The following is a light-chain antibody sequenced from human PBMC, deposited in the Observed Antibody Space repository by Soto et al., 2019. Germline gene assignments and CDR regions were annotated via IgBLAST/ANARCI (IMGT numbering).Light chain of an antibody. CDR2: EGT. CDR1: SSNVGTYDL. V-gene: IGLV2-23*01. Sequence: QSALTQPASVSASPGQSITISCTGTSSNVGTYDLVSWYQHHPDKAPKLIIYEGTKWPSGISSRFSGSKSGNTASLTISGLQAEDDADYYCCSFAVSAALVFGGGTKRTVL. CDR3: CSFAVSAALV. J-gene: IGLJ2*01.